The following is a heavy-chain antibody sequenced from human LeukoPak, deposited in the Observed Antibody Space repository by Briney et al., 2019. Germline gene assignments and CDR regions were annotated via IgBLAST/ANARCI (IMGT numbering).Heavy chain of an antibody. V-gene: IGHV3-53*01. Sequence: GGSLRLSCAASGFTVSSNYMSWVRQAPGKGLEWVSVIYSGGSTYYADSVKGRFTISRGNSKNTLYLQMNSLRAEDTAVYYCARVSSWYEFFDYWGQGTLVTVSS. J-gene: IGHJ4*02. CDR3: ARVSSWYEFFDY. CDR1: GFTVSSNY. D-gene: IGHD6-13*01. CDR2: IYSGGST.